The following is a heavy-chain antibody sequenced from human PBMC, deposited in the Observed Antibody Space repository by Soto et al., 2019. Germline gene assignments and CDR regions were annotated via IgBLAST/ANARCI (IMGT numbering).Heavy chain of an antibody. CDR2: IYHSGST. Sequence: SETLSLTCAVSGGSISSGGYSWSWIRQPPGKGLEWIGYIYHSGSTYYNPSLKSRVTISVDRSKNQFSLKLSSVTAADTAVYYCARGRVQRATRIAAAATLVDYWGQGTLVTVSS. CDR1: GGSISSGGYS. CDR3: ARGRVQRATRIAAAATLVDY. J-gene: IGHJ4*02. V-gene: IGHV4-30-2*01. D-gene: IGHD6-13*01.